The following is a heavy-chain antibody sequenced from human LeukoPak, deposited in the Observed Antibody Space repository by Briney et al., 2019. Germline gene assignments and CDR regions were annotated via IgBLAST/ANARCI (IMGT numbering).Heavy chain of an antibody. V-gene: IGHV1-46*01. CDR2: INPSGGST. Sequence: ASVKVSCKASGYTFTSYYMHWVRQAPGQGLEWMGVINPSGGSTNYAQNFQGRVTMTRDMSTSTVYMELSSLRSEDTAVYYCARDLEWEQHNAFDIWGQGAMVTVSS. D-gene: IGHD1-26*01. CDR3: ARDLEWEQHNAFDI. CDR1: GYTFTSYY. J-gene: IGHJ3*02.